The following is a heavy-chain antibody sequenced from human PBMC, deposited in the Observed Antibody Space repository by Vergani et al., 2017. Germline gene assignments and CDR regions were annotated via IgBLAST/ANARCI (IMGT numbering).Heavy chain of an antibody. CDR1: GYSFNNYA. CDR2: INPTIGNP. J-gene: IGHJ5*02. CDR3: ARAKRGRLAVCATGS. Sequence: QEQLVQSGSELKKPGASVKVSCKASGYSFNNYAIHWVRQAPGQGLEWMGWINPTIGNPTYARAFTGRFVFSLDTSISTAYLQIGSLKAEDTAVYFCARAKRGRLAVCATGSWGQGTLRTVSS. V-gene: IGHV7-4-1*01. D-gene: IGHD1-1*01.